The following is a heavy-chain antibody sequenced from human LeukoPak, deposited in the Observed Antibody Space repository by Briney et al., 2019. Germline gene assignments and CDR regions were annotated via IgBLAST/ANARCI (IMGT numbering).Heavy chain of an antibody. J-gene: IGHJ4*02. Sequence: PGGPLRLSCTGYGFTFGNYAMSWLRQAPGKALEWVAFIRSKAYGGTAEYAASVKGRFTMSRDDSKGIAYLQMNSLKTEDTAVYYCTSPDFWSGYSDYWGQGTLVTVSS. CDR2: IRSKAYGGTA. V-gene: IGHV3-49*03. CDR1: GFTFGNYA. CDR3: TSPDFWSGYSDY. D-gene: IGHD3-3*01.